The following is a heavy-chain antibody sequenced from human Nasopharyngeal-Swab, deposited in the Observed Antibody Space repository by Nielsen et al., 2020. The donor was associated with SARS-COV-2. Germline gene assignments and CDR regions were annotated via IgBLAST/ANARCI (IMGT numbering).Heavy chain of an antibody. CDR3: TTYYGDSHSYFYYHAMDV. CDR1: GLTFRNAC. J-gene: IGHJ6*02. Sequence: SLRLSCAASGLTFRNACKNWVRQVPGRGLEWDRRIKSKTDGGATDYAAPVKGRFSILRDDTKNTIYVKMNSLKTEDTDVYYCTTYYGDSHSYFYYHAMDVWGQGTTVTVSS. D-gene: IGHD4-17*01. V-gene: IGHV3-15*07. CDR2: IKSKTDGGAT.